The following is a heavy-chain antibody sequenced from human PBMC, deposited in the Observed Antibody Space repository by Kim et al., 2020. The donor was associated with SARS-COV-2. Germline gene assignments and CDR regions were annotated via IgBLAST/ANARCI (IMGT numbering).Heavy chain of an antibody. D-gene: IGHD4-17*01. CDR2: T. CDR3: ARGGVTTENDH. Sequence: TYYADSVKGRFTISRDNAKNSLFLKMNSLRAEDTAVYFCARGGVTTENDHWGQGTLVTVSS. J-gene: IGHJ4*02. V-gene: IGHV3-11*06.